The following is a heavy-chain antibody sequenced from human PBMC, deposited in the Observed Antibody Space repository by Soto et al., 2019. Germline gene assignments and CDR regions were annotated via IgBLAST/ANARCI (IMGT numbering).Heavy chain of an antibody. CDR3: AKEKDYDFNWGSDRFTSHY. J-gene: IGHJ4*02. D-gene: IGHD3-16*02. CDR1: GFTFRTYA. CDR2: ISGSAGT. Sequence: GGSLRLSCTASGFTFRTYAMTWFRQAPGKGLEWVSAISGSAGTFYATSVKGRFTISRDNSRSTVYLQMHSLRAEDSATYYCAKEKDYDFNWGSDRFTSHYWGRGTLVTVSS. V-gene: IGHV3-23*01.